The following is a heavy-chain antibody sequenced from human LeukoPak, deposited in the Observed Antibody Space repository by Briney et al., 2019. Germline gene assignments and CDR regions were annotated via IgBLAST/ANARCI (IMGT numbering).Heavy chain of an antibody. CDR2: INPSGGST. CDR1: GYTLTSYY. J-gene: IGHJ4*02. Sequence: GASVKVSCKASGYTLTSYYMHWVRQAPGRGLEWMGIINPSGGSTSYAQKFQGRVTMTRDTSTSTVYMELSSLRSEDTAVYYCFLGGPPESYFGYWGQGTLVTVSS. V-gene: IGHV1-46*01. D-gene: IGHD2-15*01. CDR3: FLGGPPESYFGY.